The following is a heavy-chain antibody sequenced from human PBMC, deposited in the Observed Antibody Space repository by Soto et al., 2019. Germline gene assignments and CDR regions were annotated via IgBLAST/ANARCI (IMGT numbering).Heavy chain of an antibody. D-gene: IGHD3-10*01. CDR3: ARHRIEVVWRGFDS. Sequence: PXETLSLTCTVSTDSSSFTNSYWGWIRQPPGKGLQWIGSSSYNGGTFYNPSLKGRVVISFDTSKKQSSLQVTSVTAADTAVYFCARHRIEVVWRGFDSWGQGSPVTVSS. V-gene: IGHV4-39*01. J-gene: IGHJ4*02. CDR1: TDSSSFTNSY. CDR2: SSYNGGT.